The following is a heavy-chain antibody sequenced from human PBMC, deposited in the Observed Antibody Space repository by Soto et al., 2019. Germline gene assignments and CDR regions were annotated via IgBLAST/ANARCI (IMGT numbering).Heavy chain of an antibody. V-gene: IGHV1-18*01. CDR2: ISAYNGNT. CDR1: GYTFTSYG. Sequence: ASVKVSCKASGYTFTSYGISWVRQAPGQGLEWMGWISAYNGNTNYAQKLQGRVTMTTDTSTSTAYMELRSLRSDDTAVYYCARGSWDILTGYLPSYYYYYVMDVWGQVTKVTVSS. CDR3: ARGSWDILTGYLPSYYYYYVMDV. D-gene: IGHD3-9*01. J-gene: IGHJ6*02.